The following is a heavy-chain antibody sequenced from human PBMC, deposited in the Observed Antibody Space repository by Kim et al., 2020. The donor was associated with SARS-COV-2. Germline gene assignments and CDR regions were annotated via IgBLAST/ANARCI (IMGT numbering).Heavy chain of an antibody. J-gene: IGHJ4*02. CDR3: ARGLVGSTTGFDY. V-gene: IGHV3-53*01. CDR1: GFTVSSNY. CDR2: IYSSGST. D-gene: IGHD1-26*01. Sequence: GGSLRLSCAASGFTVSSNYMTWVRQAPGKGLEWLSTIYSSGSTYHADSVRGRFTISRDISKNTLYLQMAGLRVEDTAVYYCARGLVGSTTGFDYWGQGTLVNVSS.